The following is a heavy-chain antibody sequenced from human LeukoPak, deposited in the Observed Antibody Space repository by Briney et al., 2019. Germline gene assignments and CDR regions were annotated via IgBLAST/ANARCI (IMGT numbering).Heavy chain of an antibody. J-gene: IGHJ4*02. V-gene: IGHV4-39*07. D-gene: IGHD1-26*01. CDR1: GGSISSYY. CDR3: ARVSVGATGALFDY. Sequence: PSETLSLTCTVSGGSISSYYWGWIRQPPGKGLEWIGSMYYSGSTYYNPSLKSRVTISVDTSKNQFSLKLSSVTAADTAVYYCARVSVGATGALFDYWGQGTLVTVSS. CDR2: MYYSGST.